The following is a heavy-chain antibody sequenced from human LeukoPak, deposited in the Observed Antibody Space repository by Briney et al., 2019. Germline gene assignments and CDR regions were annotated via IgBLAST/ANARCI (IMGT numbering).Heavy chain of an antibody. J-gene: IGHJ4*02. Sequence: SQTLSLTCAISGDSVSSNSAAWNWIRQSPSRGLEWLGRAYYRSRWISDYAVSVKSRMTINADTSKNQFSLQVNSVTPEDTAVYYCARKGTVTTPFDYWGQGILVTVSS. CDR2: AYYRSRWIS. V-gene: IGHV6-1*01. D-gene: IGHD1/OR15-1a*01. CDR3: ARKGTVTTPFDY. CDR1: GDSVSSNSAA.